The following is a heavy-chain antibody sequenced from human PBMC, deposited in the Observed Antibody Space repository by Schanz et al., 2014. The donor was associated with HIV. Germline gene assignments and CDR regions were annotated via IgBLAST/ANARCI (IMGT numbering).Heavy chain of an antibody. J-gene: IGHJ6*02. CDR3: TRGRFLERGGMDA. CDR2: IWFDGRNK. CDR1: GFTFSSYG. V-gene: IGHV3-33*01. D-gene: IGHD3-3*01. Sequence: QVQLVESGGGVVQPGRSLRLSCAASGFTFSSYGMHWVRQAPGKGLEWVAVIWFDGRNKYYGDSVKGRFMISRDNSNNTLYVQMNSLRAEDTAVYFCTRGRFLERGGMDAWGQGTAVTVS.